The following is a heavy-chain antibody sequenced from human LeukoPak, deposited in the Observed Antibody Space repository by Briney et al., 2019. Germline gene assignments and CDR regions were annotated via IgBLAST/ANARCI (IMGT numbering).Heavy chain of an antibody. Sequence: PGGSLRLSCAASGFTFGSYSMNWVRQAPGKGLEWVSSISSSSSYIYYADSVKGRFTISRDNAKNSLYLQMNSLRAEDTAVYYCAKYSSGWYSDYWGQGTLVTVSS. CDR3: AKYSSGWYSDY. J-gene: IGHJ4*02. V-gene: IGHV3-21*01. CDR2: ISSSSSYI. D-gene: IGHD6-19*01. CDR1: GFTFGSYS.